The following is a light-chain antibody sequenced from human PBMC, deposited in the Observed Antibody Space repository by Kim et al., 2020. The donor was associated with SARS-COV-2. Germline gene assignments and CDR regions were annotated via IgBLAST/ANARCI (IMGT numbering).Light chain of an antibody. J-gene: IGLJ1*01. Sequence: RVTTSVSDRSPNIGSNPVNWNQQHPAPAPKLLIYRNNHRPSAVPDRSSGSNSDTSASLAISGLQSEDEADYYCAAWDDSLNGHYVFGTGTKVTVL. CDR2: RNN. CDR1: SPNIGSNP. V-gene: IGLV1-44*01. CDR3: AAWDDSLNGHYV.